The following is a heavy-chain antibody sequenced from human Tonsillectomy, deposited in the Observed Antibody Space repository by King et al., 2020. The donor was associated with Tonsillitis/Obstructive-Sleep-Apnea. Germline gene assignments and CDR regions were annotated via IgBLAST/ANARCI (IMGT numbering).Heavy chain of an antibody. J-gene: IGHJ4*02. CDR3: ARGPYYGSGSYYHFDY. V-gene: IGHV3-33*01. CDR2: IWYDGSNK. D-gene: IGHD3-10*01. CDR1: GFTFSSYG. Sequence: VQLVESGGGVVQPGRSLRLSCAASGFTFSSYGMHWVRQAPGRGLEWGAVIWYDGSNKNYADSVKGRFTISRDNSKNTLYLQMNSLRAEDTAVYYCARGPYYGSGSYYHFDYWGQGTLVTVSS.